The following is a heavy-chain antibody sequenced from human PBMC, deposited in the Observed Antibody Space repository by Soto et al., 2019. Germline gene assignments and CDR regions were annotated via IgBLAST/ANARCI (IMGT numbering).Heavy chain of an antibody. D-gene: IGHD2-8*02. CDR2: IYYSGST. CDR1: GGSFSSGGYY. J-gene: IGHJ4*02. V-gene: IGHV4-31*03. CDR3: ARDTSFSGHHGY. Sequence: QLQLQESGPGLVKPSQTLSLACTVSGGSFSSGGYYWSWIRQLPGKGLEWIGYIYYSGSTYYNPSLKSRFTISLDTSKNQFSLKLSSVTAADTAVYYYARDTSFSGHHGYWGQGTLVTVSS.